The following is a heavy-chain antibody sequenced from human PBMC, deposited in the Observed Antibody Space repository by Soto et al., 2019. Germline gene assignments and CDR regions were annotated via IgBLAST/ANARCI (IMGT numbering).Heavy chain of an antibody. V-gene: IGHV1-3*01. CDR2: INRRNGNT. CDR1: EYTFTSYT. Sequence: ASVNVSCKASEYTFTSYTMHWVRQAPGQRLEWLGWINRRNGNTNYAQKFLGRVTMTTDTSASTAYMGLGRLKSDDTAVYYCVRAHALGFSNWFDPWGRGTLVTVSS. J-gene: IGHJ5*02. CDR3: VRAHALGFSNWFDP. D-gene: IGHD3-10*01.